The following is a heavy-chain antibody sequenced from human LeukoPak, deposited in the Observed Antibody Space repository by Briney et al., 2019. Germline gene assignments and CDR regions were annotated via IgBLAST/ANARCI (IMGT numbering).Heavy chain of an antibody. Sequence: SSETLSLTCAVYGGSFSGYYWSWIREPPGKGREWFGEMYPSGSTNYNPSLKSRVTISVDTSKNQFSLKLSSVTAADTAVYYCARGGESGSSGWNYYYYYYMDVWGKGTTVTISS. V-gene: IGHV4-34*01. J-gene: IGHJ6*03. CDR3: ARGGESGSSGWNYYYYYYMDV. CDR2: MYPSGST. D-gene: IGHD6-19*01. CDR1: GGSFSGYY.